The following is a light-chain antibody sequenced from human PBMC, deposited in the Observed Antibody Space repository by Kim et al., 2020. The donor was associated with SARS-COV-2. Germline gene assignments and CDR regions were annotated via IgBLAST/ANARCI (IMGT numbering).Light chain of an antibody. CDR2: DVS. J-gene: IGLJ3*02. CDR3: SSYTSGDTWV. V-gene: IGLV2-14*01. CDR1: GSDVGDYNY. Sequence: QSALTQPASVSGSPGQSITISCTGTGSDVGDYNYVSWYQQHPGKAPKVMIYDVSNRPSGVSDRFSGSKSGNTASLTISGLQAEDEADYYCSSYTSGDTWVFGGGTQLTVL.